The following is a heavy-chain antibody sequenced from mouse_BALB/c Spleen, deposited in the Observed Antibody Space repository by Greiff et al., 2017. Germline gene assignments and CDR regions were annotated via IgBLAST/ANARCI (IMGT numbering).Heavy chain of an antibody. J-gene: IGHJ3*01. CDR3: AREMITAWFAY. D-gene: IGHD2-4*01. CDR2: ISSGGST. V-gene: IGHV5-6-5*01. CDR1: GFTFSSYA. Sequence: DVQLVESGGGLVKPGGSLKLSCAASGFTFSSYAMSWVRQTPEKRLEWVASISSGGSTYYPDSVKGRFTISRDNARNILYLQMSSLRSEDTAMYYCAREMITAWFAYWGQGTLVTVSA.